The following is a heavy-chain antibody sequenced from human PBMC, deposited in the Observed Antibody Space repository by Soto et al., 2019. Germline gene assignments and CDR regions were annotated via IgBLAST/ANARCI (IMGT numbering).Heavy chain of an antibody. CDR1: GFTFSSHG. J-gene: IGHJ6*02. V-gene: IGHV3-33*01. Sequence: QVQLVESGGGVVQPGRSLRLSCAASGFTFSSHGMHWVRQAPGKGLEWVAVIWYDGNNDCADSVKGRFTISRDNSKNTLYLQMNSLRADDTAVYYCARDEVDYGGLDVWGQGTTVTVSS. CDR2: IWYDGNN. CDR3: ARDEVDYGGLDV. D-gene: IGHD3-10*01.